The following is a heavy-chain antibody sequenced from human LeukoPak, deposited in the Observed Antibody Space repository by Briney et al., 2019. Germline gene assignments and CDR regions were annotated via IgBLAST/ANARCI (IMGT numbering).Heavy chain of an antibody. Sequence: ASVKVSCKASGYTFTGYYIHWVRQAPGQGLEWMGRINPNSGGTNYAQKFQGRVTMTRDTSINTAYMELSRLRSDDTAVYYCAIAGGSSDAFDIWGQGTMVTVSS. CDR3: AIAGGSSDAFDI. V-gene: IGHV1-2*06. D-gene: IGHD2-2*01. J-gene: IGHJ3*02. CDR2: INPNSGGT. CDR1: GYTFTGYY.